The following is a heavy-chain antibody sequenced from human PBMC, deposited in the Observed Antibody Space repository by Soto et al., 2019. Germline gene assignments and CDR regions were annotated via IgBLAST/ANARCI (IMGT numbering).Heavy chain of an antibody. V-gene: IGHV1-69*13. CDR3: ARRRVTNWHWFDP. Sequence: SVKVSCKASVGTFSSYAISWVRQAPGQGLEWMGGIIPIFGTANYAQKFQGRVTITADESTGTAYMELSSLRSEDTAVYYCARRRVTNWHWFDPWGQGTLVTVSS. CDR1: VGTFSSYA. J-gene: IGHJ5*02. CDR2: IIPIFGTA. D-gene: IGHD4-4*01.